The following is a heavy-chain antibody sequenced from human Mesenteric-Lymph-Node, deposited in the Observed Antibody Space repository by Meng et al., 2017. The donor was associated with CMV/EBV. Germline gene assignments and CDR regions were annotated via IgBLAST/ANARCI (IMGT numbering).Heavy chain of an antibody. J-gene: IGHJ4*02. CDR2: ISWNSGTT. V-gene: IGHV3-9*01. Sequence: SLKISCAASGFNFEDHAMHWVRQAPGKGLEWVAGISWNSGTTDYVESVKGRFTISRDNAKNSLYLQMNSLRAEDTAVYYCARDFDYWGQGTLVTVSS. CDR3: ARDFDY. CDR1: GFNFEDHA.